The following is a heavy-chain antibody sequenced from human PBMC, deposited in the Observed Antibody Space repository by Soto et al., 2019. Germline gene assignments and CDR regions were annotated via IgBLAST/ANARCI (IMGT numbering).Heavy chain of an antibody. D-gene: IGHD2-21*02. CDR3: AKEYSREYWGGDCYSGFDP. V-gene: IGHV3-30*18. J-gene: IGHJ5*02. CDR1: GFTFSSYG. CDR2: ISYDGSNK. Sequence: QVQLVESGGGVVQPGRSLRLSCAASGFTFSSYGMHWVRQAPGKGLEWVAVISYDGSNKYYADSVKGRFTLSRDKSKNTLYLHMNSLGAEDTAVYYCAKEYSREYWGGDCYSGFDPWGQGTLVTVSS.